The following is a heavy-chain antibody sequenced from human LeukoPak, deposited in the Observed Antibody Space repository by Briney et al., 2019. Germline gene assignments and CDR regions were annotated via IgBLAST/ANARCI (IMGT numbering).Heavy chain of an antibody. CDR1: GFTFSSYA. D-gene: IGHD2-21*02. Sequence: TGGSLRLSCAASGFTFSSYAMHWVRQAPGKGLEWVAVISYDRSNKYYADSVKGRFTISRDNSKNTLYLQMNSLRAEDTAVYYCATPVVVTARGGQGTLVTVSS. V-gene: IGHV3-30*01. J-gene: IGHJ4*02. CDR2: ISYDRSNK. CDR3: ATPVVVTAR.